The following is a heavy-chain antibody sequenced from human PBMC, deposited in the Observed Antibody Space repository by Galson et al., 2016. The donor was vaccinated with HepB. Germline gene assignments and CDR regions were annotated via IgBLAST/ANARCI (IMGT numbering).Heavy chain of an antibody. CDR2: IYPDDSDT. V-gene: IGHV5-51*01. Sequence: QSGAEVKKSGESLKISCKGSGYSFTNYWIAWVRQMPGKGLEWMGIIYPDDSDTRFSPSFEGQVTIAVDKSISTAYLQWSSLKATDTAMYYCARGHYYGSGSYFWSLNHFDYWGQGTLVTVSS. J-gene: IGHJ4*02. D-gene: IGHD3-10*01. CDR3: ARGHYYGSGSYFWSLNHFDY. CDR1: GYSFTNYW.